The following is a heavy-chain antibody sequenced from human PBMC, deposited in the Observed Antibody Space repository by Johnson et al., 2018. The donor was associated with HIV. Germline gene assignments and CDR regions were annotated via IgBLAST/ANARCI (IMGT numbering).Heavy chain of an antibody. J-gene: IGHJ3*02. CDR3: AKDPVGATWAFDI. Sequence: QVQLVESRGGVVQPGRSLRLSCAASAFTFSSYAMHWVRQAPGKGLEWVAFVPYDGSYKYYADSVKGRFTISRDNSKNTLYLQMNSLRAEDTAVYYCAKDPVGATWAFDIWGQGTMVTVSS. CDR1: AFTFSSYA. D-gene: IGHD1-26*01. CDR2: VPYDGSYK. V-gene: IGHV3-30*04.